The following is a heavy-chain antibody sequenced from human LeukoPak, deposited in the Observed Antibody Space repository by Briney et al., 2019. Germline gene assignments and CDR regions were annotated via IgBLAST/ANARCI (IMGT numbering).Heavy chain of an antibody. CDR2: IWYDGSNK. J-gene: IGHJ5*02. V-gene: IGHV3-33*06. CDR1: GFTFSSYG. CDR3: AKDTGWFDP. Sequence: GXXLRLSCAASGFTFSSYGMHWVRQAPGKGLEWVAVIWYDGSNKYYADSVKGRFTIYRDNTKNTLYLQMNSLRAEDTAVYYCAKDTGWFDPWGQGTLVTVSS. D-gene: IGHD2-8*02.